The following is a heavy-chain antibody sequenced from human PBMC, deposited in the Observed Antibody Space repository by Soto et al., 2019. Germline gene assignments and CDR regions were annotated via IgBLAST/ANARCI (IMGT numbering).Heavy chain of an antibody. CDR2: IYYSGST. J-gene: IGHJ6*02. CDR1: GGSISSSSYY. V-gene: IGHV4-39*01. Sequence: PSETLSLTCTVSGGSISSSSYYWGWIRQPPGKGLEWIGSIYYSGSTYYNPSLKSRATISVDTSKNQFSLKLSSVTAADTAVYYCARLRAEAYYYYGMDVWGQGTTVTVSS. CDR3: ARLRAEAYYYYGMDV.